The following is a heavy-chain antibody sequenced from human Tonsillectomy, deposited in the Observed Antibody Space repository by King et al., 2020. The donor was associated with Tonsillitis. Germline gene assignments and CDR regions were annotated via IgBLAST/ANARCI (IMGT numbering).Heavy chain of an antibody. CDR3: AKDLVVVTAIPGNYFDY. V-gene: IGHV3-23*04. CDR1: GFTFSSYA. D-gene: IGHD2-21*02. CDR2: ISGSGGTP. J-gene: IGHJ4*02. Sequence: VQLVESGGVLVQTGGSLRLSCAASGFTFSSYAMSWVRQAPGKGLEWVSPISGSGGTPYYADSVKGRFTISRDNSKNTLYLQMNSLRAEDTAVYYCAKDLVVVTAIPGNYFDYWGQGTLVTVSS.